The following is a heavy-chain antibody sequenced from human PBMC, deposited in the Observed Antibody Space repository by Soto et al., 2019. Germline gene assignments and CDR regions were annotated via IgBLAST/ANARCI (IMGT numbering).Heavy chain of an antibody. CDR2: ISGSGGST. J-gene: IGHJ2*01. Sequence: QVLEWVSAISGSGGSTYYAYSVKGRFTISRDNSKNTLYLQMNSLRAEDTAVYYCFFFKAEDGIRDVRSVSAFLLNRSSDL. D-gene: IGHD3-10*02. CDR3: FFFKAEDGIRDVRSVSAFLLNRSSDL. V-gene: IGHV3-23*01.